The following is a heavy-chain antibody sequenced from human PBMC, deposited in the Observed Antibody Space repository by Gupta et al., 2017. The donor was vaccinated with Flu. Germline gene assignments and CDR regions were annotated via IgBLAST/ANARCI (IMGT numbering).Heavy chain of an antibody. J-gene: IGHJ4*02. V-gene: IGHV2-26*01. D-gene: IGHD3-3*01. CDR1: GFSLSNNKMG. CDR2: IFPNGEK. Sequence: QVTLKESGPVLVKSTETLTPTCSVSGFSLSNNKMGVSWLRQPPGKALAWLAHIFPNGEKSYNTSLKTRLTVSKDISKSQVVLTMTNMNPLDTATYYCARSMEWLSNYYDHWGQGTLVTVSS. CDR3: ARSMEWLSNYYDH.